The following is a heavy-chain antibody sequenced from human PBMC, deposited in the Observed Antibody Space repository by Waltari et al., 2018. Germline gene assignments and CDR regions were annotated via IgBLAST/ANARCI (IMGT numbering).Heavy chain of an antibody. CDR3: ARHRDPGHSFDV. Sequence: QVQLQQWGAGLLKPSETLSLTCAVYGGSLSGHWWSRIRKPPGKGLEWIGEINESGSTNYRPSLKSRAAISVDTSRNQFSLKLSSVTAANTAIYYCARHRDPGHSFDVWGQGTVTVSS. J-gene: IGHJ3*01. V-gene: IGHV4-34*01. CDR1: GGSLSGHW. CDR2: INESGST. D-gene: IGHD2-21*01.